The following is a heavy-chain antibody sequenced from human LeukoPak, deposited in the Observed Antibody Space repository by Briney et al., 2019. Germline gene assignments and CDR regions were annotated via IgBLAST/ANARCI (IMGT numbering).Heavy chain of an antibody. V-gene: IGHV3-23*01. CDR1: GFTFSNHA. J-gene: IGHJ4*02. D-gene: IGHD3-10*01. Sequence: GGSLRLSCAASGFTFSNHALQXVRQXPGKXXXWVSGISGSGETXXYXDFVKGRLTXSRDNSKSTLYLQINNLRVEDTAVYYCVKGWFGRVGDYWGQGTLVTVSS. CDR2: ISGSGETX. CDR3: VKGWFGRVGDY.